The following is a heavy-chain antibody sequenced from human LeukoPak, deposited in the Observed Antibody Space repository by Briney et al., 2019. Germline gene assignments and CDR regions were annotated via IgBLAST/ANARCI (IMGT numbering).Heavy chain of an antibody. D-gene: IGHD2-2*01. CDR1: GYTFTGYY. V-gene: IGHV1-2*02. CDR3: ARVDAADNWFDP. CDR2: INPNSGGT. J-gene: IGHJ5*02. Sequence: ASVKVSCKASGYTFTGYYMHWVRQAPGQGLEWMGWINPNSGGTNYAQKFQGRVTMTRGTSISTAYMELSRLRSDDTAVYYCARVDAADNWFDPWGQGTLVTVSS.